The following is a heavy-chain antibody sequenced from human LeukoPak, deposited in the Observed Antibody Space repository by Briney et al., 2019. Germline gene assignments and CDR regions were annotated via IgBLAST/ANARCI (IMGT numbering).Heavy chain of an antibody. CDR3: AKDWSHSGYESRFDY. Sequence: GRSLRLSCAASGFTFDDYAMHWVRQAPGKGLEWASGISWNSGSIGYADSVKGRFTISRDNAKNSLYLQMNSLRAEDTALYYCAKDWSHSGYESRFDYWGQGTLVTVSS. V-gene: IGHV3-9*01. CDR1: GFTFDDYA. CDR2: ISWNSGSI. J-gene: IGHJ4*02. D-gene: IGHD5-12*01.